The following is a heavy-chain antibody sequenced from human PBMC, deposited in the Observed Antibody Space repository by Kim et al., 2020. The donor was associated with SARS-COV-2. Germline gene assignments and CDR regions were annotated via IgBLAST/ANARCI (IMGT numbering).Heavy chain of an antibody. Sequence: GGSLRLSCAASGFTFNTYGMHWVRQAPGKGLEWVAVISYDGSNKYYADSVKGRFTISRDNSKNTLYLQMNSLRIDDTAVYYCAKSFSDSDFGYDYWGQGTLVTVSS. D-gene: IGHD2-2*03. J-gene: IGHJ4*02. CDR1: GFTFNTYG. CDR2: ISYDGSNK. V-gene: IGHV3-30*18. CDR3: AKSFSDSDFGYDY.